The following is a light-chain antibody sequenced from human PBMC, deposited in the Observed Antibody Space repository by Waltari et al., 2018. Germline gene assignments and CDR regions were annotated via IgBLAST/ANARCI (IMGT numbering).Light chain of an antibody. CDR1: SSNFGAGYD. V-gene: IGLV1-40*01. CDR2: GNT. Sequence: QSVLTQPPSMSGAPGQKVTIPCTGGSSNFGAGYDVHLYQQFPGAPPKLLIFGNTNRASGVPGRFSGSKSGTSASLAIAGLQSEDEAVYYCQSFDSSLSASVFGGGTKLTVL. J-gene: IGLJ3*02. CDR3: QSFDSSLSASV.